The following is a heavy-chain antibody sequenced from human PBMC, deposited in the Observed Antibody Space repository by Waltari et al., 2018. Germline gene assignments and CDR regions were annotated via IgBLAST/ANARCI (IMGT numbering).Heavy chain of an antibody. D-gene: IGHD5-12*01. V-gene: IGHV3-30*18. CDR3: VKYSGFDYFFDY. J-gene: IGHJ4*02. CDR1: GFSFSNCN. CDR2: ISNDGKNK. Sequence: QMQLVESGGGVVQPGRSLRLSCAASGFSFSNCNMHWVRQAPGQGLEWVAGISNDGKNKDYADSVKSRFTVSRENSKNTLYLQINSLRDDDTAVYYCVKYSGFDYFFDYWGLGTLVTVSS.